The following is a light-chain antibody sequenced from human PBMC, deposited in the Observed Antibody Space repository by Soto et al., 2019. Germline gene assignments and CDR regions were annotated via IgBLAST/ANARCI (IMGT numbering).Light chain of an antibody. V-gene: IGKV3-11*01. Sequence: EIVLTQSPATLSLSPGERATLSCRASRSVSSYLAWYQQKPGQAPRLLVYDASNRASGIPARFNGSGSETDFTPTISNLEPEDFAVYYCQQRYAWPPITFGQGTRLEIK. CDR3: QQRYAWPPIT. CDR2: DAS. CDR1: RSVSSY. J-gene: IGKJ5*01.